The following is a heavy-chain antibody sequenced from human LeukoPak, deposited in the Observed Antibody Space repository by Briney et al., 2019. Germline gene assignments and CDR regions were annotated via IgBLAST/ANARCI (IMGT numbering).Heavy chain of an antibody. V-gene: IGHV3-48*03. CDR3: ASLGITGTTGYFDY. D-gene: IGHD1-14*01. CDR1: GFTFSSYE. J-gene: IGHJ4*02. CDR2: ISSSGSTI. Sequence: GGSLRLSCAASGFTFSSYEMNWVRQAPGKGLEWVSYISSSGSTIYYADSVKGGFTISRDNAKNSLYLQMNSLRAEDTAVYYCASLGITGTTGYFDYWGQGTLVTVSS.